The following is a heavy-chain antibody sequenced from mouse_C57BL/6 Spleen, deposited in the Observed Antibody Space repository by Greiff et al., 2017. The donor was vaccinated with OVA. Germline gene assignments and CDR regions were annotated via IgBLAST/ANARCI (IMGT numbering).Heavy chain of an antibody. CDR2: INPGSGGT. CDR1: GYAFTNYL. D-gene: IGHD4-1*01. J-gene: IGHJ2*01. V-gene: IGHV1-54*01. Sequence: VQLQESGAELVRPGTSVKVSCKASGYAFTNYLIEWVKQRPGQGLEWIGVINPGSGGTNYNEKFKGKATLTADKSSSTAYMQLSSLTSEDSAVYFCARTENWAYYFDYWGQGTTLTVSS. CDR3: ARTENWAYYFDY.